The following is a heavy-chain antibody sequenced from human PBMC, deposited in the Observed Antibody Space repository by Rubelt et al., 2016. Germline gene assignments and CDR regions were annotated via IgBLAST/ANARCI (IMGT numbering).Heavy chain of an antibody. CDR3: ARDMAMVTY. Sequence: SSKGGSTYYADSVKGRFTISRDNSKNTLYLQMSSLRAEDTAVYYCARDMAMVTYWGQGTLVTVSS. V-gene: IGHV3-64D*06. D-gene: IGHD5-18*01. J-gene: IGHJ4*02. CDR2: SSKGGST.